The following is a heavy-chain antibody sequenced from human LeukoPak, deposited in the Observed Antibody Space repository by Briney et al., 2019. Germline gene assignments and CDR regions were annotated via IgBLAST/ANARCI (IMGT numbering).Heavy chain of an antibody. CDR1: GFTFDDWT. CDR3: AKSAGDRFDS. D-gene: IGHD3-10*01. J-gene: IGHJ4*02. CDR2: INWDGYKA. V-gene: IGHV3-43*01. Sequence: GGSLRLSCAAPGFTFDDWTMHWVRQAPGKGLEWLSRINWDGYKAYYADSVKGRFTISRDNSKRSLYLEMKSLRIEDTAFYYCAKSAGDRFDSWGQGTLVTVSS.